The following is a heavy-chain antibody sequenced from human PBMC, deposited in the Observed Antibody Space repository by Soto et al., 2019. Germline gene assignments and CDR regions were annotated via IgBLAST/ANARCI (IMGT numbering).Heavy chain of an antibody. Sequence: GGSLRLSCAASEFTFSNYAMHWVRQPPGKGLQWLAVISYDGNNKYYADSVEGRFTISRDNAKNSLYLQMNNLRDDDTALYYYVRDAHRGGDYDYWGQGALVTVSS. J-gene: IGHJ4*02. V-gene: IGHV3-30*03. CDR1: EFTFSNYA. CDR2: ISYDGNNK. CDR3: VRDAHRGGDYDY. D-gene: IGHD3-16*01.